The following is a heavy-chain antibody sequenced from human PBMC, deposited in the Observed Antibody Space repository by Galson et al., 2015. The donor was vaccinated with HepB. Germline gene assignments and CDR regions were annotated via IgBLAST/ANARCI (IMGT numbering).Heavy chain of an antibody. D-gene: IGHD1-26*01. CDR2: TRNKANSYTT. Sequence: SLRLSCAASGFTFSDHYMDWVRQAQGKGLEWVGRTRNKANSYTTEYAASVKGRFTISRDDSKNSLYLQMNSLKTEDTAVYYCARVSVGATNYWGQGTLVTVSS. CDR1: GFTFSDHY. J-gene: IGHJ4*02. CDR3: ARVSVGATNY. V-gene: IGHV3-72*01.